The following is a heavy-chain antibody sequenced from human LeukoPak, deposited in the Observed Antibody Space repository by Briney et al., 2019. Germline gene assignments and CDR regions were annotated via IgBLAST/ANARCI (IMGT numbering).Heavy chain of an antibody. D-gene: IGHD1-14*01. J-gene: IGHJ5*02. Sequence: PSETLSLTCTVSGDSISSSSYYWGWLRQPPGKGLEWIGSIYYSGNTYYNPSLKSRVTIPVDTSKNQFSLKLSSVTAADTAVYYCARHLRRNPVALNWFDPWGQGTLVTVSS. CDR3: ARHLRRNPVALNWFDP. CDR2: IYYSGNT. V-gene: IGHV4-39*01. CDR1: GDSISSSSYY.